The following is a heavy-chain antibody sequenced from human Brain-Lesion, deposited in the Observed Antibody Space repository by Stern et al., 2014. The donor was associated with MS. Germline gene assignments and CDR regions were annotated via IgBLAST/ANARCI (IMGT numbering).Heavy chain of an antibody. J-gene: IGHJ3*02. V-gene: IGHV1-8*01. CDR2: MNPNSGNT. D-gene: IGHD2-2*01. CDR1: EYTFTSYD. CDR3: ARGSDLHAYDAFDI. Sequence: QVQLVQSGAEVKMPGASVKVSCKASEYTFTSYDIHWVRQAPGQGLEWMGWMNPNSGNTDSAQNFQGRVTMTRNTSITTAYMELSSLRSADTDVYYCARGSDLHAYDAFDIWGQGTMVVVSS.